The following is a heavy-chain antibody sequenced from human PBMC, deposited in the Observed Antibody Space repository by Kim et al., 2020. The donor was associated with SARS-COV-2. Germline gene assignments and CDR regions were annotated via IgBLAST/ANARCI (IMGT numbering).Heavy chain of an antibody. CDR3: SKERVGSS. CDR1: GFTFSNSG. J-gene: IGHJ2*01. Sequence: GGSLRLSCTAYGFTFSNSGMAWGRQAPGKGKEWASAIGVGGSTFYPDSVKGRFIISRDNSENTLYLQMNSLRAEDTAIYYCSKERVGSSWGR. D-gene: IGHD6-13*01. V-gene: IGHV3-23*01. CDR2: IGVGGST.